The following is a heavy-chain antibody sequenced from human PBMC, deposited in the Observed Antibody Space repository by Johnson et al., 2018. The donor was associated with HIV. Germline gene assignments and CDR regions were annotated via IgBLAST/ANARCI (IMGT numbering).Heavy chain of an antibody. Sequence: MLLVESGGGVVQPGRSLRLSCAASGFTFDNYGVSWVRQAPWKGLEWVSGINWNGGSTGYGDSVKGRFTISRDNAKNSLYLQMNSLRAEDTALYYCARGLRGYSYIDSFDIWGQGTMVTVSS. CDR1: GFTFDNYG. V-gene: IGHV3-20*04. CDR2: INWNGGST. D-gene: IGHD5-18*01. CDR3: ARGLRGYSYIDSFDI. J-gene: IGHJ3*02.